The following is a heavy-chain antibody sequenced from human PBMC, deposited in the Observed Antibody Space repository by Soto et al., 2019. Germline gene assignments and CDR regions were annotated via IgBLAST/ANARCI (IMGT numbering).Heavy chain of an antibody. CDR1: GFTFSTYG. CDR3: AKDITFDSSAYTY. J-gene: IGHJ4*02. Sequence: PGGSLRLSCTASGFTFSTYGMSWVRQAPGKGLEWVSSMSGDGTTTYYIDSVKGRFTISRDNSRNTLSLQMNSLRTEDTAIYYCAKDITFDSSAYTYWGQGILVTVSS. CDR2: MSGDGTTT. V-gene: IGHV3-23*01. D-gene: IGHD3-22*01.